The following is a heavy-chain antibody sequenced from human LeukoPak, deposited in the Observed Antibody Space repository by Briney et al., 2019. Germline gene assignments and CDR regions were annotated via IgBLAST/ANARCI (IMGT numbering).Heavy chain of an antibody. CDR1: GFTFSSYG. J-gene: IGHJ6*02. D-gene: IGHD6-13*01. CDR3: AKDRRAAAGTKESYYYYGMDV. V-gene: IGHV3-30*18. CDR2: ISYDGSNK. Sequence: PGRSLRLSCAASGFTFSSYGMHWVRQAPGKGLEWVAVISYDGSNKYYADSVKGRFTISRDNSKNTLYLQMNSLRAEDTAVYYCAKDRRAAAGTKESYYYYGMDVWGQGTTVTVSS.